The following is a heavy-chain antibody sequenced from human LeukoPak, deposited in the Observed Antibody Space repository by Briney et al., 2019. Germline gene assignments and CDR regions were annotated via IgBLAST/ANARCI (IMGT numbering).Heavy chain of an antibody. J-gene: IGHJ6*03. Sequence: GGSLRLSCAASGFTFSSYEMNWVRQAPGKGLEWVSYISSSGSTIYYADSVKGRFTISRDNSKNTLYLQMNSLRAEDTAVYYCAKDRSYYYGSGSLGPDKDYYMDVWGKGTTVTVSS. D-gene: IGHD3-10*01. CDR3: AKDRSYYYGSGSLGPDKDYYMDV. CDR1: GFTFSSYE. CDR2: ISSSGSTI. V-gene: IGHV3-48*03.